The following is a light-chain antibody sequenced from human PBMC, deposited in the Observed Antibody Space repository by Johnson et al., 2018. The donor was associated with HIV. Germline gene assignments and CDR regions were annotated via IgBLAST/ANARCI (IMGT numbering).Light chain of an antibody. CDR2: ENN. CDR3: GTWDTSLSTGGG. CDR1: SSNIGNNY. V-gene: IGLV1-51*02. Sequence: QSVLTQPPSVSAAPGQKVTISCSGSSSNIGNNYVSWYQQFPGTSPKLLIYENNKRPSGIPDRFSGSKSGTSATLGITGLQTGDEADYYCGTWDTSLSTGGGFGTGTKVTVL. J-gene: IGLJ1*01.